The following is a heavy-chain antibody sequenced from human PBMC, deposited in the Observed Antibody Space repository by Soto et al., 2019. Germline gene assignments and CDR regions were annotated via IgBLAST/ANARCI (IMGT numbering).Heavy chain of an antibody. V-gene: IGHV3-49*03. D-gene: IGHD1-26*01. CDR1: GFTFGADP. CDR2: IRSKTDGATT. J-gene: IGHJ4*02. CDR3: ARGVGPTSYYFDS. Sequence: GESLRLSCSASGFTFGADPVSWFRQPPGGGRQWVGLIRSKTDGATTKLSASVRGRFTISRAKSIIIAYLQIITLTAEDAAVYYCARGVGPTSYYFDSWGQGILVTVSS.